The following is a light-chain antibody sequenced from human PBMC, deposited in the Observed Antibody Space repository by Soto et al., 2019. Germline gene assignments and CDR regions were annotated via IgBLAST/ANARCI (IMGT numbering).Light chain of an antibody. J-gene: IGLJ2*01. CDR2: RNN. V-gene: IGLV1-47*01. CDR3: AAWGNSLSGVV. Sequence: QSVLTQPPSASGTPGQSVTISCSGSISDIGNNYVYWYQQFPGTAPKLLISRNNQRPSGVPDRFSGSKSGTSASLAISGLRSEDEADYYCAAWGNSLSGVVFGGGTKVTVL. CDR1: ISDIGNNY.